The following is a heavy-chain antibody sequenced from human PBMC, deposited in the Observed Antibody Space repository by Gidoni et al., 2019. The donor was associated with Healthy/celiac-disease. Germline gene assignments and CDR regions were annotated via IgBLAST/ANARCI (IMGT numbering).Heavy chain of an antibody. CDR3: ARAHSYYDYVWGSYRPNWFDP. CDR1: GGSFRGYY. Sequence: QVQLQQWGAGLLKPSETLSLTCAVYGGSFRGYYWSWIRQPPGKGLEWIGEISHSGSTNYNPSLKSRVTISVDTSKNQFSLKLSSVTAADTAVYYCARAHSYYDYVWGSYRPNWFDPWGQGTLVTVSS. J-gene: IGHJ5*02. V-gene: IGHV4-34*01. D-gene: IGHD3-16*02. CDR2: ISHSGST.